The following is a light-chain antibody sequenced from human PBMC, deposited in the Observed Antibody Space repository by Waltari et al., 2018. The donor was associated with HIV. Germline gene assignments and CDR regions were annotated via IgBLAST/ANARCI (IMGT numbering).Light chain of an antibody. CDR2: SNN. Sequence: QSVLTQPPSASGTPGQRVTISCSGSSSNIGSNTVNWYQQPPGTAPKLLTFSNNQRPSGIPDRFSGSKSGTSASLAISGLQSEDEADYYCTAWDDGLSDPVFGGGTKLTVL. V-gene: IGLV1-44*01. J-gene: IGLJ3*02. CDR1: SSNIGSNT. CDR3: TAWDDGLSDPV.